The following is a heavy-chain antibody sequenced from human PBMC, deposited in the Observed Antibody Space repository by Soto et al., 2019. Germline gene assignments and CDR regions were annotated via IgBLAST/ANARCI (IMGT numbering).Heavy chain of an antibody. J-gene: IGHJ4*02. CDR1: GASTVSHYH. Sequence: QVQLQESGPGLVKPSQTLSLTCSVSGASTVSHYHWTWIRQHPGKGLEWMGYIFNSGTTFYNRSLTSLLSISIDTPVNRFSLELRSVTAADTAVYYCALALGPTTGLDYWGQGTLVTVSS. D-gene: IGHD1-26*01. CDR3: ALALGPTTGLDY. V-gene: IGHV4-31*01. CDR2: IFNSGTT.